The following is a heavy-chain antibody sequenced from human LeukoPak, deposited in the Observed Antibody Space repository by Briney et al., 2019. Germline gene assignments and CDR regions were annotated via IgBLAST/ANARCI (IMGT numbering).Heavy chain of an antibody. CDR3: ARSYYGSGSYQYYFDY. V-gene: IGHV3-66*01. CDR1: GFTVSSNY. Sequence: SGGSLRLSCAASGFTVSSNYMSWVRQAPGKGLEWVSVIYSGGSTYYADSVKGRFTISRDNAKNSLYLQMNSLRAEDTAVYYCARSYYGSGSYQYYFDYWGQGTLVTVSS. D-gene: IGHD3-10*01. J-gene: IGHJ4*02. CDR2: IYSGGST.